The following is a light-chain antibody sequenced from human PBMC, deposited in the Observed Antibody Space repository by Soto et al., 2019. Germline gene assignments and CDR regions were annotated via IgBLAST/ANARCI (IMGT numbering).Light chain of an antibody. V-gene: IGKV3-20*01. Sequence: EIVLTQSPGTLYLSPGERATLSCRASQSVSSSYLAWNQKKPGQAPRILIYGASSSATGIPDRFSGSGSGTDFTLTISRLEPEDFGVYYCQQYGSSPFTFGGGPKVEIK. CDR3: QQYGSSPFT. J-gene: IGKJ4*02. CDR1: QSVSSSY. CDR2: GAS.